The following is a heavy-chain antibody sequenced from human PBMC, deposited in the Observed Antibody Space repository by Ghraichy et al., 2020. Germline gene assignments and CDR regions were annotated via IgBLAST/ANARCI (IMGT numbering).Heavy chain of an antibody. CDR2: ITKSGDAT. D-gene: IGHD3-16*01. CDR1: GFTFALYA. J-gene: IGHJ4*02. Sequence: GESLNISCAASGFTFALYAMTWVRQAPGKGLEWVSTITKSGDATYFADSVKGRFTISRDNSEDTLYLQMNSLRAEDTAIYYCAKDESSYGTYHHLDHWGQGTLVTVSS. CDR3: AKDESSYGTYHHLDH. V-gene: IGHV3-23*01.